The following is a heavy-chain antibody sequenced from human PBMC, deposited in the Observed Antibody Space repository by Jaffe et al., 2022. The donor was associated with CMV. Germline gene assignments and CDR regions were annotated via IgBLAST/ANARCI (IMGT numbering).Heavy chain of an antibody. D-gene: IGHD6-19*01. CDR1: GFTFSSYE. CDR2: ISSSGSTI. Sequence: EVQLVESGGGLVQPGGSLRLSCAASGFTFSSYEMNWVRQAPGKGLEWVSYISSSGSTIYYADSVKGRFTISRDNAKNSLYLQMNSLRAEDTAVYYCARQTGRQWLAKNNWFDPWGQGTLVTVSS. CDR3: ARQTGRQWLAKNNWFDP. J-gene: IGHJ5*02. V-gene: IGHV3-48*03.